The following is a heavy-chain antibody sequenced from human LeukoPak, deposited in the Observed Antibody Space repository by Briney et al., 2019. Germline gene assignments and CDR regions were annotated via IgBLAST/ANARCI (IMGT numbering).Heavy chain of an antibody. D-gene: IGHD3-22*01. CDR2: FDPEDVET. V-gene: IGHV1-24*01. CDR3: ATGYFDSSGIFYLLAFDL. J-gene: IGHJ3*01. Sequence: ASVKVSCKVSGYILTELSIHWVRQAPGRGLEWMGGFDPEDVETIYAQNFKGRVTMTEEASTDTAYMELSNLRSEDTAVYYCATGYFDSSGIFYLLAFDLWGQGTMVTVSS. CDR1: GYILTELS.